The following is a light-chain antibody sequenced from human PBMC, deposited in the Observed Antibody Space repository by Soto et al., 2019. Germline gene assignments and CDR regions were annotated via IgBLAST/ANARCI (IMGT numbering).Light chain of an antibody. CDR3: SSYTASSTLV. V-gene: IGLV2-14*01. Sequence: QSVLTQPASVSGSPGQSITISCTGTSSDVGRYIYVSWYQQHPGRAPKLMIYDVSNRPSGVSNRFSGSKSGNTASLTISGLQAEDEADYYCSSYTASSTLVFGGGTQLTVL. CDR2: DVS. CDR1: SSDVGRYIY. J-gene: IGLJ3*02.